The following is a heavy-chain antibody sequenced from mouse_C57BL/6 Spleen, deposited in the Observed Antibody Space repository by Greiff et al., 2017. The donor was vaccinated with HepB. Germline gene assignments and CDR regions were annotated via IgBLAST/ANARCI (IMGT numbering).Heavy chain of an antibody. V-gene: IGHV1-72*01. CDR1: GYTFTSYW. J-gene: IGHJ2*01. Sequence: VQLQQPGAELVKPGASVKLSCKASGYTFTSYWMHWVKQRPGRGLEWIGRIYPNSGGTKYNEKFKSKATLTVDKPSSTAYMQLSSLTSEDSAVYYCARNYYYGSSSYYFDYWGQGTTLTVSS. D-gene: IGHD1-1*01. CDR3: ARNYYYGSSSYYFDY. CDR2: IYPNSGGT.